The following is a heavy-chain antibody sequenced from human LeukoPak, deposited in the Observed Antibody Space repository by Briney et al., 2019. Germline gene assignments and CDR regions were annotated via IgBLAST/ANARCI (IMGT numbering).Heavy chain of an antibody. CDR3: ATLPIVVATTGAFDI. J-gene: IGHJ3*02. V-gene: IGHV1-24*01. CDR1: GYTLTELS. CDR2: FDPEDGET. Sequence: GASVKVSCKVSGYTLTELSMHWVRQAPGKGLEWMGGFDPEDGETIYAQKFQGRVTMTEDTSTDTAYMELSSLRSEDTAVYYCATLPIVVATTGAFDIWGQGTMVTVSS. D-gene: IGHD3-22*01.